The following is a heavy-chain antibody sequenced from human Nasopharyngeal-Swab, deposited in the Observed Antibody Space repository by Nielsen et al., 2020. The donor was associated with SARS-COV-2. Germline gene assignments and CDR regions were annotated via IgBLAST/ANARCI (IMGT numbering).Heavy chain of an antibody. Sequence: GESLKISCAASGFTFSSYWMHWVRQAPGKGLVWVSRVNSDGSRTGYADSVKGRFTLSIDNAKNTVYLQMNSLRAEDTAVYYCARDFDKTGDWGQGTLVTVSS. CDR1: GFTFSSYW. D-gene: IGHD7-27*01. V-gene: IGHV3-74*01. CDR2: VNSDGSRT. J-gene: IGHJ4*02. CDR3: ARDFDKTGD.